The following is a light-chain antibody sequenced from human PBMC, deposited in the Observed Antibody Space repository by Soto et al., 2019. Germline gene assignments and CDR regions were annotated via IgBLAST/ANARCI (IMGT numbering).Light chain of an antibody. Sequence: QSVLTQPASVSGSPGQSINISCTGTSSDVGGYNYVSWFQQHPGKAPKLMIYEVTERPSGVSDRFSGSKSGNTASLTISGLQAEDEADYYCISYTYSSTHVFGTGTKLTVL. CDR3: ISYTYSSTHV. CDR1: SSDVGGYNY. V-gene: IGLV2-14*01. J-gene: IGLJ1*01. CDR2: EVT.